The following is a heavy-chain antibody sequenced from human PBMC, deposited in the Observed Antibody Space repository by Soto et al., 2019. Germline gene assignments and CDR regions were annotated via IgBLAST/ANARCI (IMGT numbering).Heavy chain of an antibody. CDR2: IYHSGGP. J-gene: IGHJ4*02. CDR3: ARTKYYYDTTAYIFDY. D-gene: IGHD3-22*01. Sequence: SETLSLTXTVSGGSISSGDYWSWIRQPPGKGLEWIGYIYHSGGPYYNPSLNSRATMSVDTSQNQFSLKLSSVSAADTAVYYCARTKYYYDTTAYIFDYWGQGALVTVS. CDR1: GGSISSGDY. V-gene: IGHV4-30-4*01.